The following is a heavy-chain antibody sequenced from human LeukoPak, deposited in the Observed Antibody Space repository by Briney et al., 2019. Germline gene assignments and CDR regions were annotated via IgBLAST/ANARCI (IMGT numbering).Heavy chain of an antibody. CDR2: ISSSSSYI. CDR3: ARPLGDDILTGSDY. D-gene: IGHD3-9*01. CDR1: GFTFSSYS. Sequence: GGSLRLSCAASGFTFSSYSMNWVRQAPGKGLEWVSSISSSSSYIYYADSVKGRFTISRDNAKNSLYLQMNSLRAEDTAVYYCARPLGDDILTGSDYWGQGTLVTVSS. J-gene: IGHJ4*02. V-gene: IGHV3-21*01.